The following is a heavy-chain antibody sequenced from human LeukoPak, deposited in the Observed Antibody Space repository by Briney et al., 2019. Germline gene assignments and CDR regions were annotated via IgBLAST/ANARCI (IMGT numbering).Heavy chain of an antibody. CDR2: ITSSSSTI. CDR3: ARVWDGYSGEDY. J-gene: IGHJ4*02. CDR1: GFTFSNYT. D-gene: IGHD5-18*01. Sequence: PGGSLRLSCAASGFTFSNYTMIWVRQAPGKGLECISYITSSSSTIHYADSVKGRFTISRDNAKNSLYLQINSLRADDTAVYYCARVWDGYSGEDYWGQGTLVTVSS. V-gene: IGHV3-48*01.